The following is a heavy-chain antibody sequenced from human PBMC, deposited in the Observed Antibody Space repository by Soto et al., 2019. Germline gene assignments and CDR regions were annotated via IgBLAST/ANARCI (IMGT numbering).Heavy chain of an antibody. CDR2: IYYSGST. CDR3: ARDHLRNGGNPFDY. V-gene: IGHV4-38-2*02. D-gene: IGHD2-15*01. J-gene: IGHJ4*02. Sequence: PSETLSLTCAVSGYSISSGYYWGWIRQPPGKGLEWIGSIYYSGSTYYNPSLKSRVTISVDTSKNQFSLKLSSVTAADTAVYYCARDHLRNGGNPFDYWGQGTLVTVSS. CDR1: GYSISSGYY.